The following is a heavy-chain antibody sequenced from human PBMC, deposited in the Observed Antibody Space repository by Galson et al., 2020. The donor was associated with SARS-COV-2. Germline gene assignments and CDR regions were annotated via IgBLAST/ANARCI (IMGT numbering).Heavy chain of an antibody. Sequence: SETLSLTCTVSGGSISSGSYYWSWIRQPAGKGLEWIGRIYTSGSTNYNPSLKSRVTISVDTSKNQFSLELSSVTAADTAVYYCARGVASWGLGTLVTVSS. CDR1: GGSISSGSYY. V-gene: IGHV4-61*02. CDR2: IYTSGST. CDR3: ARGVAS. J-gene: IGHJ4*02.